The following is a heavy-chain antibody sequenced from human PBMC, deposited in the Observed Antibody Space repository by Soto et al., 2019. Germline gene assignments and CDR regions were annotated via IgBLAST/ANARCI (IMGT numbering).Heavy chain of an antibody. CDR3: ARTLAYCGGDCYSPHY. Sequence: VASVKVSCKASGGTFSSYAISWVRQAPGQGLEWMGGIIPIFGTANYAQKFQGRVTITADESTSTAYMELSSLRSEDTAVYYCARTLAYCGGDCYSPHYWGQGTLVTVSS. CDR2: IIPIFGTA. V-gene: IGHV1-69*13. J-gene: IGHJ4*02. CDR1: GGTFSSYA. D-gene: IGHD2-21*02.